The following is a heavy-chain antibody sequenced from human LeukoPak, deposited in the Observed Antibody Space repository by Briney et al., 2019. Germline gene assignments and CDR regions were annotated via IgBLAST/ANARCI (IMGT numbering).Heavy chain of an antibody. CDR1: GGSFSGYY. J-gene: IGHJ4*02. CDR2: INHSGST. CDR3: ARRSVPEPNPFDY. D-gene: IGHD1-14*01. V-gene: IGHV4-34*01. Sequence: SETLSLTCAVYGGSFSGYYWSWIRQPPGKGLEWIGEINHSGSTNYNPPLKSRVTISVDTSKNQFSLKLSSVTAADTAVYYCARRSVPEPNPFDYWGQGTLVTVSS.